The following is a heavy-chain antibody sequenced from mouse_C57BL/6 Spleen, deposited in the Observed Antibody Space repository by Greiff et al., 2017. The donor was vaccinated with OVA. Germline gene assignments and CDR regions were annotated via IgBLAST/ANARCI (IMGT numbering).Heavy chain of an antibody. CDR1: GFTFSDYG. Sequence: EVKLMESGGGLVKPGGSLKLSCAASGFTFSDYGMHWVRQAPEKGLEWVAYISSGSSTIYYADTVKGRFTISRDNAKNTLFLQMTVLRSEDTAMYYCARGGWDYVDYWGQGTTLTVSS. J-gene: IGHJ2*01. CDR2: ISSGSSTI. D-gene: IGHD3-3*01. V-gene: IGHV5-17*01. CDR3: ARGGWDYVDY.